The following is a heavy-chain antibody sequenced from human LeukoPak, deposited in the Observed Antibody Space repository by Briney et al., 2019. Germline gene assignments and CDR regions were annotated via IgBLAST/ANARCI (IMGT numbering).Heavy chain of an antibody. V-gene: IGHV4-4*09. D-gene: IGHD1-14*01. CDR2: IYTSGIT. J-gene: IGHJ5*02. CDR1: GGPISNYY. CDR3: ARQAQDGTDNYFDP. Sequence: SETLSLTCTVSGGPISNYYWSWIRQSPGRGLEWIGNIYTSGITKYNPSLNSRVTISIDTSKNRFSLKVTSMTAADTAIYYCARQAQDGTDNYFDPWGRGILVTVSS.